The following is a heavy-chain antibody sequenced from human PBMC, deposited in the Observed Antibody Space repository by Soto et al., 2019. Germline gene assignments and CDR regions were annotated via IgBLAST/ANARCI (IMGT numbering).Heavy chain of an antibody. CDR3: AKGGAIVAAGTRVYLYNAMDV. CDR2: INPNSGDT. V-gene: IGHV1-2*02. Sequence: QVQLVQSGAEVKKSGASVKVSCKASGYTFTGYYVHWVRQAPGQGLEGMGWINPNSGDTYLAQRFQGRVTMNRDTSIGTAYMELRGLTSDDTAEYYCAKGGAIVAAGTRVYLYNAMDVWGQGTTVTVSS. J-gene: IGHJ6*02. CDR1: GYTFTGYY. D-gene: IGHD1-26*01.